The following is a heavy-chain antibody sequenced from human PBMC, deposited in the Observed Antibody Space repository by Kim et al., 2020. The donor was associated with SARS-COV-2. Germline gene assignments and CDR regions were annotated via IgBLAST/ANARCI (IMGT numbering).Heavy chain of an antibody. CDR2: LYPGDSET. J-gene: IGHJ5*02. D-gene: IGHD3-10*01. CDR3: ARQADYYDT. CDR1: GYKFTSSW. Sequence: GESLKISCQGSGYKFTSSWIAWVRQTPAKGLEWMAILYPGDSETRYSPSFQGRVTISADKSNNTAYLQWSSLKASDSAMYYCARQADYYDTWGQGTLVTV. V-gene: IGHV5-51*01.